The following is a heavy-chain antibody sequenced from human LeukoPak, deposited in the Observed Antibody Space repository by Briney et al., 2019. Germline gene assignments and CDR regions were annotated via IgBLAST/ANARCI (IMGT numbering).Heavy chain of an antibody. D-gene: IGHD4-17*01. V-gene: IGHV3-23*01. Sequence: PGGSLRLSCAASGFTFSSYATSWVRQAPGKGLEWVSAISGSGGSTYYADSVKGRFTISRDNSKNTLYLQMNSLRAEDTAVYYCAKLWGTTVTTSAQAWGQGTLVTVSS. CDR3: AKLWGTTVTTSAQA. CDR2: ISGSGGST. J-gene: IGHJ5*02. CDR1: GFTFSSYA.